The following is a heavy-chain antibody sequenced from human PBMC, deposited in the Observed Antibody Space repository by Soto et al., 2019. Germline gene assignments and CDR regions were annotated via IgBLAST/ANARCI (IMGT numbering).Heavy chain of an antibody. V-gene: IGHV3-30-3*01. CDR2: ISYDGSNK. J-gene: IGHJ4*02. Sequence: QVQLVESGGGVVQPGRSLRLSCAASGFTFSSYAMHWVRQAPGKGLEWVAVISYDGSNKYYADSVKGRFTISRDNSKNTLYLQMNSLRAEDTAVYYCARDPSVGAGFDYWGQGTLFTVSS. CDR1: GFTFSSYA. D-gene: IGHD6-19*01. CDR3: ARDPSVGAGFDY.